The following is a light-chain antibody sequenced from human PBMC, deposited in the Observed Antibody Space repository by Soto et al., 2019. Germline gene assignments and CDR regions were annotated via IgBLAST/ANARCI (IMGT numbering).Light chain of an antibody. V-gene: IGLV3-1*01. CDR1: ELGDKF. J-gene: IGLJ2*01. Sequence: SYELTQPPSVSVSPGQTASIACSGDELGDKFVCWYQQKSGQSPVLVIYQDTKRPPGSPERFSGSNSGNTATLTISGTQAMDEAVYYCQSWDSSTLIFGGGTKVTVL. CDR2: QDT. CDR3: QSWDSSTLI.